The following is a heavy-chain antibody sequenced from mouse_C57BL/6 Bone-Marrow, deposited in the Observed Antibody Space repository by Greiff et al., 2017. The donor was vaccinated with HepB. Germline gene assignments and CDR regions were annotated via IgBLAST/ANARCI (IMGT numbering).Heavy chain of an antibody. CDR3: ARGYYGSSDY. V-gene: IGHV1-55*01. J-gene: IGHJ2*01. D-gene: IGHD1-1*01. CDR2: IYPGSGST. CDR1: GYTFTSYW. Sequence: QVQLQQPGAELVMPGASVKLSCKASGYTFTSYWITWVKQRPGQGLEWIGDIYPGSGSTNYNEKFKSKATLTVDTSSSTAYMQLSSLTSEDSAVYYCARGYYGSSDYWGQGTTLTVSS.